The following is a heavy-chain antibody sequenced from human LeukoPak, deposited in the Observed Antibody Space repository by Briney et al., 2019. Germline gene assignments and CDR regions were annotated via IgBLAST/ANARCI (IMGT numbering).Heavy chain of an antibody. CDR1: GFTSSSYW. Sequence: GGSLRLSCAASGFTSSSYWMHGVRQAPGKGLVWVSRINSDGSSTSYADSVKGRFTISRDNAKNSLYLQMNSLRAEDTAVYYCARLYYDFLSGAFDIWGQGTMVTVSS. D-gene: IGHD3-3*01. V-gene: IGHV3-74*01. J-gene: IGHJ3*02. CDR3: ARLYYDFLSGAFDI. CDR2: INSDGSST.